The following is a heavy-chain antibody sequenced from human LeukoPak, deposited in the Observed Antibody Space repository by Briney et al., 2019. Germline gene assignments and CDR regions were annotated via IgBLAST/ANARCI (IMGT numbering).Heavy chain of an antibody. D-gene: IGHD3-3*01. CDR3: ARDLSGINWFDP. Sequence: ASVKVSCKASGYTFTSYYMHWVRQAPEQGLEWMGIINPSGGSTSYAQKFQGRVTMTRDTSTSTVYMELSSLRSEDTAVYYCARDLSGINWFDPWGQGTLVTVSS. J-gene: IGHJ5*02. CDR2: INPSGGST. V-gene: IGHV1-46*01. CDR1: GYTFTSYY.